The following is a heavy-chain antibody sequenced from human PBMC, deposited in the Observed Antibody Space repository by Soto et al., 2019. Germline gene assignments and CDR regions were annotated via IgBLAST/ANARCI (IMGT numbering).Heavy chain of an antibody. CDR2: IYSSGST. CDR1: GFTVSSNF. V-gene: IGHV3-53*01. J-gene: IGHJ4*02. Sequence: SGGSLRLSCAASGFTVSSNFMSWVRQAPGKGLEWVSVIYSSGSTYYADSVKGRFTISRDNSKNTLYLQMNSLRAEDTAVYYCARSDTMVRGVTLDYWGQGTLVTVSS. CDR3: ARSDTMVRGVTLDY. D-gene: IGHD3-10*01.